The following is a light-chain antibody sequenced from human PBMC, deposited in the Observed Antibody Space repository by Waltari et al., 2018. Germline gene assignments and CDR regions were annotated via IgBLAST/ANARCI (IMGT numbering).Light chain of an antibody. CDR1: TGAVTSASF. J-gene: IGLJ2*01. CDR3: LLYHGGAQLV. Sequence: QTVVTQEPSLTVSPGGTVTLTCASSTGAVTSASFPTWFQQRPGQAPRPLIYNTADKHSWTPARFSGSLLGGKAALTLSGVQPEDEAEYYCLLYHGGAQLVFGGGTKLTVL. V-gene: IGLV7-43*01. CDR2: NTA.